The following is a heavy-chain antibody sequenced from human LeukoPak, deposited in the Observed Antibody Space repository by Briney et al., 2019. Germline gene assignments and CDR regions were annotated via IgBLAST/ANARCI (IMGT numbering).Heavy chain of an antibody. D-gene: IGHD3-22*01. CDR2: ISWDGGST. J-gene: IGHJ4*02. Sequence: GGSLRLSCAASGFTFDDYTMHWVRQAPGKGLEWVSLISWDGGSTYYADSVKGRFTISRDNSKNSLYLQMNSLRTEDTALYYCAKDTLGYYDSSGYFDYWGQGTPVTVSS. CDR1: GFTFDDYT. CDR3: AKDTLGYYDSSGYFDY. V-gene: IGHV3-43*01.